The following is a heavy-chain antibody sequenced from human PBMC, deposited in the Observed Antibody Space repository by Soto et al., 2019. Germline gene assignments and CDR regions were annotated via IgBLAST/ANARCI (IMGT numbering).Heavy chain of an antibody. J-gene: IGHJ2*01. CDR3: AKVASSSWYGLGYWYFDL. D-gene: IGHD6-13*01. CDR2: ISYDGSNK. CDR1: GFTFSSYG. Sequence: QVQLVESGGGVVQPGRSLRLSCAASGFTFSSYGMHWVRQAPGKGLEWVAVISYDGSNKYYADSVKGRFTISRDNSKNTLYLQMNSLRAEDTAVYYCAKVASSSWYGLGYWYFDLWGRGTLVTVSS. V-gene: IGHV3-30*18.